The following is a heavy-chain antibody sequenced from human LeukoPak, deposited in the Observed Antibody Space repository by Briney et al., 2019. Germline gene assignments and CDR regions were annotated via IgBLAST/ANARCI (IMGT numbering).Heavy chain of an antibody. D-gene: IGHD1-26*01. CDR2: ASYSGGT. J-gene: IGHJ4*02. CDR1: GGSITSYNHH. Sequence: PSETLSLTCTVSGGSITSYNHHWSWIRQHPGKGLEWIGFASYSGGTYYNPSLMSRITISVDRSQNQFSLRMRDVTAADTAVYFCATAEWEYFYFDSWGQGALVAVSS. V-gene: IGHV4-31*03. CDR3: ATAEWEYFYFDS.